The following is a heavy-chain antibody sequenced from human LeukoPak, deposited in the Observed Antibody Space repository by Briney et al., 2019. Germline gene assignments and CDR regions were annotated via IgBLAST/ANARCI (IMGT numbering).Heavy chain of an antibody. CDR2: IYTSGST. Sequence: SETLSLTCTVSGGSISSYYWSWIRQPAGKGLEWIGRIYTSGSTNYDPSLKSRVTMSVDTSKNQFSLKLSSVTAADTAVYYCARDEAYCGGDCYRGYFQHWGQGTLVTVSS. J-gene: IGHJ1*01. V-gene: IGHV4-4*07. D-gene: IGHD2-21*02. CDR3: ARDEAYCGGDCYRGYFQH. CDR1: GGSISSYY.